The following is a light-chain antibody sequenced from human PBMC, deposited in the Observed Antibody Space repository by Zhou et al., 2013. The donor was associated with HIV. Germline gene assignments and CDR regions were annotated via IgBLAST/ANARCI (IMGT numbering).Light chain of an antibody. V-gene: IGKV3-20*01. CDR3: QQYGTSPWT. CDR1: QSVSNY. CDR2: GAS. Sequence: EIVLTQSPGTLSLSPGERATLSCRASQSVSNYLAWYQQKPGQAPRLLIYGASNRATGIPDRFSGSGSGTDFTLTISRLDPEDFAVYYCQQYGTSPWTFGQGTKVEIK. J-gene: IGKJ1*01.